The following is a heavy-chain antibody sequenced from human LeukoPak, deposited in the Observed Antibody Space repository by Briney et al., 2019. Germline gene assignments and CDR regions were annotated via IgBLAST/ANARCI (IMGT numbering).Heavy chain of an antibody. V-gene: IGHV3-30*03. D-gene: IGHD3-22*01. J-gene: IGHJ4*02. CDR3: ARGGPRAVVQYYDSSGYYFY. CDR2: ISYDGSNK. Sequence: GGSLRLSCAASGFTFSSSGMHWVRQAPGKGLEWVAVISYDGSNKYYADSVKGRFTISRDNSKNTLYLQMNSLRAEDTAVYYCARGGPRAVVQYYDSSGYYFYWGQGTLVTVSS. CDR1: GFTFSSSG.